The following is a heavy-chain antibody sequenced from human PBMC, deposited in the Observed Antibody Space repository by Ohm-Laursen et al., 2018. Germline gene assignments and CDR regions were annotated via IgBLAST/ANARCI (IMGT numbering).Heavy chain of an antibody. J-gene: IGHJ2*01. V-gene: IGHV4-59*08. CDR2: IYYSGGT. CDR1: GGSISSYY. Sequence: SETLSLTCTVSGGSISSYYWSWIRQPPGKGLEWIGYIYYSGGTNYNPSLKSRVTISVDTSKNQFSLKLSSVTAADTAVYYCASRLTSGFWDWYFALWGRGTLVTVSS. D-gene: IGHD3-22*01. CDR3: ASRLTSGFWDWYFAL.